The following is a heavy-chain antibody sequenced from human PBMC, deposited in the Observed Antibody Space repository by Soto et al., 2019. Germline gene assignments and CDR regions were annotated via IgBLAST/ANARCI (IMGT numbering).Heavy chain of an antibody. Sequence: QVQLQESGPGLVKPSQTLSLTCTVSGGSISSGDYYWSWIRQPPAKGLEWIGYIYYSGSTYYNPSLKSRVTISVDTSKKQFSLQLSSVTAADTAVYYCAREVRDSSSSGYYYYGMDVWGQGTTVPVSS. V-gene: IGHV4-30-4*01. CDR1: GGSISSGDYY. CDR3: AREVRDSSSSGYYYYGMDV. J-gene: IGHJ6*02. CDR2: IYYSGST. D-gene: IGHD6-6*01.